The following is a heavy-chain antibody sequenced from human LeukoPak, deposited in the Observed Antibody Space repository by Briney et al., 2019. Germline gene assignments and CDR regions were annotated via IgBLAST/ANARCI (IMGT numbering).Heavy chain of an antibody. CDR2: FDPEDGET. V-gene: IGHV1-24*01. Sequence: ASVKVSCKVSGYTLTELSMHWVRQAPGKGLEWMGGFDPEDGETIYAQKFQGRVTMTEDTSTDTAYMELSSLRSEDTAVYYCARDGFNGRRWELHDAFDIWGQGTMVTVSS. J-gene: IGHJ3*02. CDR1: GYTLTELS. CDR3: ARDGFNGRRWELHDAFDI. D-gene: IGHD1-26*01.